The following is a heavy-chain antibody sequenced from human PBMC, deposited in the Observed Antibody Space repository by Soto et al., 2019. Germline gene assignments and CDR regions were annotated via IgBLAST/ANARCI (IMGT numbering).Heavy chain of an antibody. J-gene: IGHJ4*02. V-gene: IGHV3-23*01. CDR2: ISGSGGST. D-gene: IGHD3-3*01. Sequence: GGSLRLSCAASGFTFSSYAMSWVRQAPGKGLEWVSAISGSGGSTYYADSVKGRFTISRDNSKNTLYLQMNSLRAEDTAVYYCAKSSRANDYDFWSGYWDYFDYWGQGTLVTVSS. CDR3: AKSSRANDYDFWSGYWDYFDY. CDR1: GFTFSSYA.